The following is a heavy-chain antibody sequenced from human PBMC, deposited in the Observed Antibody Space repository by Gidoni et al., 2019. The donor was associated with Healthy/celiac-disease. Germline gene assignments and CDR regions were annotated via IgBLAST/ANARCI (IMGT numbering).Heavy chain of an antibody. Sequence: EVQLMVSGGGLVKPGGSLSLSCAASGFTFNRAWMSWVRQAPGKGLEGVGRIKSKPDGGTTDYAAPVKGRFFISRDDSKNTVYLQMSSLKTDDTAVYYCTTDSGIAVAGIFDYWGQGTLVSVSS. CDR1: GFTFNRAW. J-gene: IGHJ4*02. V-gene: IGHV3-15*01. CDR2: IKSKPDGGTT. D-gene: IGHD6-19*01. CDR3: TTDSGIAVAGIFDY.